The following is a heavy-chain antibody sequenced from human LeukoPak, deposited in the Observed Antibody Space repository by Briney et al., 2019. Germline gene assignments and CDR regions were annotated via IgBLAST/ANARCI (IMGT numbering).Heavy chain of an antibody. V-gene: IGHV3-11*04. J-gene: IGHJ6*03. CDR1: GFTFSDYY. D-gene: IGHD2-8*01. CDR3: ARVLSGIYCTNGVCRDCYYYYMDV. CDR2: ISSSGSTI. Sequence: GESLRLSCAASGFTFSDYYMSWIRQAPGKGLEWVSYISSSGSTIYYADSVKGRFTISRDNAKNSLYLQMNSLRAEDTAVYYCARVLSGIYCTNGVCRDCYYYYMDVWGKGTTVTVSS.